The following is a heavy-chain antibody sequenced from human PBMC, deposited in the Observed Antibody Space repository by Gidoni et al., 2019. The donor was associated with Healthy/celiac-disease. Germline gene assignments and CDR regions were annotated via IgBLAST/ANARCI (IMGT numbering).Heavy chain of an antibody. CDR2: ISGSGDST. CDR3: AKSYYYDSSGYYLGSGYVDY. D-gene: IGHD3-22*01. V-gene: IGHV3-23*01. CDR1: GFTFSSYA. J-gene: IGHJ4*02. Sequence: VQLLESGGGLVQPGGSLRLSCAASGFTFSSYAMSWVRQAPGKGLEWVSVISGSGDSTYYADTVKGRFTISRDNSKNTLYLQMNSLRAEDTAVYYCAKSYYYDSSGYYLGSGYVDYWGQGTLVTVSS.